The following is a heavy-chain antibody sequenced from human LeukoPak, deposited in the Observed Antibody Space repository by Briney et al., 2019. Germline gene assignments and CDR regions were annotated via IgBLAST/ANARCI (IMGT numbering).Heavy chain of an antibody. J-gene: IGHJ3*02. CDR3: ATRISATVVTPDPFDI. V-gene: IGHV3-66*01. CDR1: GFTVSSNY. D-gene: IGHD4-23*01. CDR2: NYSGGST. Sequence: PGGSLRLSCAASGFTVSSNYMSWVRQAPGKGLEWVSVNYSGGSTYYADSVKGRFTISRDNSKNTLYLQMNSLRAEDTAVYYCATRISATVVTPDPFDIWGQGTMVTVSS.